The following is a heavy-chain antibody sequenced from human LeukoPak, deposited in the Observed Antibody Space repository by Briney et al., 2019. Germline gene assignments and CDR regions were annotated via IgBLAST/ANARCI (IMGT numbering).Heavy chain of an antibody. CDR3: AKDESTGGFAPGYFYGMGV. D-gene: IGHD3-16*01. CDR1: GFRLDDYG. CDR2: ISWSGTTT. V-gene: IGHV3-9*01. J-gene: IGHJ6*02. Sequence: GGSLRLSCVVSGFRLDDYGMHWVRQAPGKGLEWVSGISWSGTTTGYADSVKGRFTISRDSAKNPLYLQMDSLRVEDTALYYCAKDESTGGFAPGYFYGMGVWGQGTTVTVSS.